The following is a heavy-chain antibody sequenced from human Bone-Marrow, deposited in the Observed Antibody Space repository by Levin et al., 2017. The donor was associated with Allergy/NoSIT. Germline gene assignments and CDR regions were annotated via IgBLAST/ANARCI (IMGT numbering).Heavy chain of an antibody. CDR2: INHSGST. J-gene: IGHJ5*02. V-gene: IGHV4-34*01. CDR1: GGSFSGYY. D-gene: IGHD1-26*01. CDR3: ARGPRSGSST. Sequence: SETLSLTCAVYGGSFSGYYWSWIRQPPGKGLEWIGEINHSGSTNYNPSLKSRVTISVDTSKNQFSLKLSSVTAADTAVYYCARGPRSGSSTWGQGTLVTVSS.